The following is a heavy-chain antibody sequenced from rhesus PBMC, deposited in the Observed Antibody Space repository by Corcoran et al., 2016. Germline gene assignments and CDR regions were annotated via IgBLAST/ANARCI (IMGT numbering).Heavy chain of an antibody. Sequence: QVQLQESGPGLVKPSETLSLTCAVSGGSIRGGYDWSWIRQPPRKGLEWIGYIYGSSGSTNYNPSLKNRVTISKDTSKNQFSLKLSSVTAADTAVYYCARQVGSGWSKRFDYWGQGVLVTVSS. CDR2: IYGSSGST. V-gene: IGHV4-76*01. CDR3: ARQVGSGWSKRFDY. D-gene: IGHD6S26*01. J-gene: IGHJ4*01. CDR1: GGSIRGGYD.